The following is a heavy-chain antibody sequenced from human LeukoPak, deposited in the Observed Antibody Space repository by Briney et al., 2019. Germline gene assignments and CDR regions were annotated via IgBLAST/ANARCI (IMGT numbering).Heavy chain of an antibody. CDR1: GYTFTGYY. D-gene: IGHD3-16*01. J-gene: IGHJ6*02. V-gene: IGHV1-2*02. CDR2: INPNSGGT. Sequence: ASVKVSCKASGYTFTGYYMHWVRQAPGQGLEWMGWINPNSGGTNYAQKFQGRVTMTRNTSISTAYMELSRLRSDDTAVYYCARGRGRAYYYYGMDVWGQGTTVTVSS. CDR3: ARGRGRAYYYYGMDV.